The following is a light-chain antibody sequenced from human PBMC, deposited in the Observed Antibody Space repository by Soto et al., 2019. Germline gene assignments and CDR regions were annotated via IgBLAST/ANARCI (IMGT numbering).Light chain of an antibody. CDR1: QGVSRN. V-gene: IGKV3-15*01. CDR2: GAS. Sequence: VSAGASQGVSRNLAWYQQKPGKAPRLLIYGASTRATGIPARFSGSGSGTEFRLTSGSLPSEDFPTYYRQEYKISPKPFGRGPKVDIK. J-gene: IGKJ1*01. CDR3: QEYKISPKP.